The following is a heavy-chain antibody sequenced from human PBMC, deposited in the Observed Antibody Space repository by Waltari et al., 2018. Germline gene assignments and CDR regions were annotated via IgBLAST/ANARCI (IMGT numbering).Heavy chain of an antibody. CDR2: IYYSGST. J-gene: IGHJ4*02. Sequence: QVQLQESGPGLVKPSETLSLTCTVSGGSISSYYWRWIRQPPGKGLEWIGYIYYSGSTNYNPSLKSRVTISVDTSKNQFSLKLSSVTAADTAVYYCAREGGGYYDSSGYYYWGQGTLVTVSS. V-gene: IGHV4-59*01. CDR3: AREGGGYYDSSGYYY. D-gene: IGHD3-22*01. CDR1: GGSISSYY.